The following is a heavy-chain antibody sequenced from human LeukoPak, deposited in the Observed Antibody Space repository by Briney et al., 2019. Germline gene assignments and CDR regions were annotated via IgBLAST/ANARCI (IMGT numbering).Heavy chain of an antibody. CDR1: GFTFSSYW. D-gene: IGHD6-6*01. Sequence: GGSLRLSCAASGFTFSSYWMHWVRQAPGKGLVWVSRISPTGSTTSYADSVKGRFTVSRDNAKNTLYLQVNNLRAEDTAVYYCARGPNSNWSGLDFWGQGTLLTVSS. CDR2: ISPTGSTT. J-gene: IGHJ4*02. V-gene: IGHV3-74*01. CDR3: ARGPNSNWSGLDF.